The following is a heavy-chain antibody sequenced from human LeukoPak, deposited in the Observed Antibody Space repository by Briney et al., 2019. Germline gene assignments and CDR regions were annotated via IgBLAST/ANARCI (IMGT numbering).Heavy chain of an antibody. CDR1: GMTFSSHW. CDR2: IKSDGSEK. J-gene: IGHJ6*03. CDR3: TTDKGIAARPPVYYYYYMDV. Sequence: GGSLRLSCAASGMTFSSHWMSWVRQAPGKGLEWVANIKSDGSEKYYLDSVKGRFTISRDNAKKSLYLQMNSLRAEDTAVYYCTTDKGIAARPPVYYYYYMDVWGKGTTVTVSS. V-gene: IGHV3-7*01. D-gene: IGHD6-6*01.